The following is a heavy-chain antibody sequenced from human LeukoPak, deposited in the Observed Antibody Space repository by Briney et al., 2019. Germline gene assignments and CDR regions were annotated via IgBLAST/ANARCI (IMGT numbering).Heavy chain of an antibody. J-gene: IGHJ4*02. V-gene: IGHV4-59*01. Sequence: SETLSLTCTVSGGSISSYYWSWIRQPPGKGLEWIGYIYYSGSTNYNPSLKSRVTISVDTSKNQFSLKLSSVTAADTAVYYCASSTVAGTLGYWGQGTLVTVSS. D-gene: IGHD6-19*01. CDR1: GGSISSYY. CDR2: IYYSGST. CDR3: ASSTVAGTLGY.